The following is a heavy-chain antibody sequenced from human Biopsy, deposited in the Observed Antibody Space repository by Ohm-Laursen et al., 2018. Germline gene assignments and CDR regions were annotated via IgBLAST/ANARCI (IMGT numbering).Heavy chain of an antibody. V-gene: IGHV4-59*11. CDR3: ARGSNEYGGLYFPH. CDR2: ISRTGYT. Sequence: PSQTLSLTCPVSGGSFTGHYWTWIRQPPGKGLEWIGHISRTGYTSYKSSLKSRVTISLDTSRKHFSLRLTSLAAADTAVYYCARGSNEYGGLYFPHWGQGTLVTVSS. J-gene: IGHJ1*01. CDR1: GGSFTGHY. D-gene: IGHD4-23*01.